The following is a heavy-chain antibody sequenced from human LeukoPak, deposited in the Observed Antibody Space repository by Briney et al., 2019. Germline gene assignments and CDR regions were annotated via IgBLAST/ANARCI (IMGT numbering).Heavy chain of an antibody. CDR3: ARDLPRTSMVIFDY. D-gene: IGHD5-18*01. V-gene: IGHV1-2*02. CDR1: GYTFTGYY. Sequence: ASVKVSCKASGYTFTGYYIHWVRQAPGQGLECMGWINPNSGGTKYTQKFQGRVTMTRDTSSSTAYMELSSLRSDDTAVYYCARDLPRTSMVIFDYWGQGTLVTVSS. J-gene: IGHJ4*02. CDR2: INPNSGGT.